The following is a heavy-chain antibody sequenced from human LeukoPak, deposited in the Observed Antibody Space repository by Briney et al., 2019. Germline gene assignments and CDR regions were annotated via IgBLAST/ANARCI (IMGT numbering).Heavy chain of an antibody. V-gene: IGHV3-15*01. J-gene: IGHJ4*02. CDR2: IKRTTDGGTT. Sequence: GGSLRLSCAASVITFSNAWMTWVRQAPGKGLEWVGRIKRTTDGGTTDYAAPVKGRFTISRDDSKTTLYLQSSSLKTEDTAVYYCTTDPGDYPDHWGQGTLVTVSS. CDR3: TTDPGDYPDH. CDR1: VITFSNAW.